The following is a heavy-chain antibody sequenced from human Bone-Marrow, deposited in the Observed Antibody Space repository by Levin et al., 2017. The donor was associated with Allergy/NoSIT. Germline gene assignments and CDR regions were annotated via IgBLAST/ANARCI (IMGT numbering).Heavy chain of an antibody. V-gene: IGHV3-48*01. CDR2: ISSSSSTI. D-gene: IGHD5-12*01. J-gene: IGHJ4*02. Sequence: PGGSLRLSCVVSGFTLSSYSMNWVRQAPGKGLEWVSYISSSSSTIYYADSVKGRFTISRDNAKNSMYLQMNSLRVEDTAVYYCARGAYTGQNSLFDFWGQGILVTVSS. CDR1: GFTLSSYS. CDR3: ARGAYTGQNSLFDF.